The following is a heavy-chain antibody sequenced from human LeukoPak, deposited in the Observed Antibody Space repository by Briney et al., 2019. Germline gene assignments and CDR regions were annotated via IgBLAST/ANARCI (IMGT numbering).Heavy chain of an antibody. J-gene: IGHJ4*02. V-gene: IGHV3-23*01. CDR3: ANLGNWNEVCDH. CDR1: GFTFSHYA. CDR2: ISGSADLS. Sequence: GGSLRLSCAAPGFTFSHYAMTWVRQAPGKGLEWVSAISGSADLSVYADSVKGRFTISRDNSKSTLYLQMNSLRAEDTAVYYCANLGNWNEVCDHWGQGTLVTVSS. D-gene: IGHD1-1*01.